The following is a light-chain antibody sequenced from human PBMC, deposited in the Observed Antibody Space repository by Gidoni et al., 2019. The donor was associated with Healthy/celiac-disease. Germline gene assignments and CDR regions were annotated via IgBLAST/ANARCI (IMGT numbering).Light chain of an antibody. J-gene: IGLJ2*01. CDR3: QVWYSSSDHVV. CDR2: DDR. CDR1: NIGSRN. Sequence: SYVPTQPPSVSVAPGQTARITCGGTNIGSRNVHGYRQKPGQAPVLVVYDDRDRRYGIPERFSGSNSGNTATLTISMGEAGDEADYYCQVWYSSSDHVVFGGGTKLTVL. V-gene: IGLV3-21*02.